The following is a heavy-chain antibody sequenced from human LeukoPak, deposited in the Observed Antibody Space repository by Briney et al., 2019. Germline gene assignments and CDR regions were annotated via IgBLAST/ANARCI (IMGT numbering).Heavy chain of an antibody. J-gene: IGHJ4*02. CDR2: IYHSGST. Sequence: SETLSLTCTISGGSVSSSYWIWIRQPPGKGLECIGYIYHSGSTSYNPSLKSRVTMSLDTSKKHFSLRLSSVTAADTAVYYCARGATAWVHFDSWGEGTLVTVSS. D-gene: IGHD1-26*01. V-gene: IGHV4-59*02. CDR1: GGSVSSSY. CDR3: ARGATAWVHFDS.